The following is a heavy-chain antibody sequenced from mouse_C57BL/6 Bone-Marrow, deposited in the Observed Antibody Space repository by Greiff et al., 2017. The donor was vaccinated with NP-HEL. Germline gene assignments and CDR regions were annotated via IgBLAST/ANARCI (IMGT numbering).Heavy chain of an antibody. D-gene: IGHD4-1*01. J-gene: IGHJ2*01. CDR2: INPSSGYT. CDR3: ARELWDKSYFDY. V-gene: IGHV1-4*01. Sequence: VKLMESGAELARPGASVKMSCKASGYTFTSYTMHWVKQRPGQGLEWIGYINPSSGYTKYNQKFKDKATLTADKSSSTAYMQLSSLTSEDSAVYYCARELWDKSYFDYWGQGTTLTVSS. CDR1: GYTFTSYT.